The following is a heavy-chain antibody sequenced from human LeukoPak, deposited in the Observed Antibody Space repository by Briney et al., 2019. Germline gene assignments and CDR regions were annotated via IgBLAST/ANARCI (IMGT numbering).Heavy chain of an antibody. D-gene: IGHD2-2*01. J-gene: IGHJ4*02. CDR3: AKDLRSGYCSSTSCRIFDY. Sequence: QPGGSLRLSCAASGFTFSSYAMSWVRQAPGKGLEWVSAISGSGGSTYYADSVKGRFTISRDNSKNTLYLQMNSLRAEDTAVYYCAKDLRSGYCSSTSCRIFDYWGQGTLVTVSS. V-gene: IGHV3-23*01. CDR2: ISGSGGST. CDR1: GFTFSSYA.